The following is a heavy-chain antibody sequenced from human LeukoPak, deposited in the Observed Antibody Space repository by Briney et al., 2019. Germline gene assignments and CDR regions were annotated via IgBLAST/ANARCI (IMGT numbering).Heavy chain of an antibody. V-gene: IGHV4-39*02. D-gene: IGHD3-22*01. CDR2: IYYTGST. CDR1: GGSISSSSYY. Sequence: SETLSLTCTVSGGSISSSSYYWGWIRQPPGKGLEWIGSIYYTGSTYYNPSLRSRVTISVDTSKKQFSLKLSSVTAADTAVYYCGRDSRGPDYWGQGTLVTVSS. CDR3: GRDSRGPDY. J-gene: IGHJ4*02.